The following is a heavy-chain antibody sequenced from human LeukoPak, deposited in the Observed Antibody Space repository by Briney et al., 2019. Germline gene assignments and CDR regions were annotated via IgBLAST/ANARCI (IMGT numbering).Heavy chain of an antibody. V-gene: IGHV4-34*01. CDR1: GGSFSGYY. Sequence: PSETLSLTCAVYGGSFSGYYWSWIRQPPGKGLEWIGEINHSGSTNYNPSLKSRATISVDTSKNQFSLKLSSVTAADTAVYYCARVSFPYSSSSRGGWFDPWGQGTLVTVSS. CDR3: ARVSFPYSSSSRGGWFDP. CDR2: INHSGST. J-gene: IGHJ5*02. D-gene: IGHD6-6*01.